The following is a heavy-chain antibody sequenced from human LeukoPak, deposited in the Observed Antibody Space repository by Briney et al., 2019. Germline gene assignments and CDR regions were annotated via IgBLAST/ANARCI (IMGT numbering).Heavy chain of an antibody. CDR1: GGSISSGSYY. J-gene: IGHJ4*02. CDR2: IYTSGST. Sequence: TLSLTCTVSGGSISSGSYYWSWIRQPAGKGLEWIGRIYTSGSTSYNPSLKSRVTISVDTFRNQFSLKLTSVTAADTAVYYCARVYDFWSGYYDYWAREPWSPSPQ. V-gene: IGHV4-61*02. CDR3: ARVYDFWSGYYDY. D-gene: IGHD3-3*01.